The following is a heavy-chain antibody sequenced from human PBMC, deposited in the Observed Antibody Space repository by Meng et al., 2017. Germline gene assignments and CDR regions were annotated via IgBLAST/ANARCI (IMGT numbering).Heavy chain of an antibody. V-gene: IGHV1-2*02. CDR1: GYTFTGYY. CDR3: ARDGCSGGSCFGAGWFDP. CDR2: INPNSGGT. D-gene: IGHD2-15*01. J-gene: IGHJ5*02. Sequence: ASVKVSCKASGYTFTGYYMHWVRQAPGQGLEWMGWINPNSGGTNYAQKFQGRVTMTRDTSISTAYMELSRLRSDDTAVYYCARDGCSGGSCFGAGWFDPWGQGTLVTVSA.